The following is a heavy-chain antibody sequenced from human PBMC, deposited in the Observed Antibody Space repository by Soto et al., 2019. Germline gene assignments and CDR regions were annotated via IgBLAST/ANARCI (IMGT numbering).Heavy chain of an antibody. Sequence: SETLSLTCTVSGGSISSSSYYWGWIRQPPGKGLEWIGSIYYSGSTYYNPSLKSRVTISVDTSKNQFSLKLSSVTAADTAVYYCARGNGGDITNYWGQGTLVTVSS. J-gene: IGHJ4*02. CDR3: ARGNGGDITNY. D-gene: IGHD3-16*01. V-gene: IGHV4-39*07. CDR2: IYYSGST. CDR1: GGSISSSSYY.